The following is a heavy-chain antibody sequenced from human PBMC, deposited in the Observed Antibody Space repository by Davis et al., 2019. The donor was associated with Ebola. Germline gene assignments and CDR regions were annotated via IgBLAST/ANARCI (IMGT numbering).Heavy chain of an antibody. CDR2: ISGSGGST. D-gene: IGHD4-23*01. V-gene: IGHV3-23*01. CDR1: GFTFSSYA. J-gene: IGHJ2*01. CDR3: ARVGRNSYWYFDL. Sequence: PGGSLRLSCAASGFTFSSYAMSWVRQAPGKGLEWVSAISGSGGSTYYADSVKGRFTISRDNSKNTLYLQMNSLRDDDTAVYYCARVGRNSYWYFDLWGRGTLVTVSS.